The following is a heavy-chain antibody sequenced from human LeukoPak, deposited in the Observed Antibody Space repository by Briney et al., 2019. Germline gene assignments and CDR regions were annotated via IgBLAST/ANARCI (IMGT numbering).Heavy chain of an antibody. J-gene: IGHJ4*02. CDR3: ARELYCSSTSCYPDY. Sequence: SVKVSCKASGYTFTSYGISWVRQAPGQGLEWMGRIIPILGIANYVQKFQGRVTITADKSTSTAYMELSSLRSEDTAVYYCARELYCSSTSCYPDYWGQGTLVTVSS. CDR1: GYTFTSYG. V-gene: IGHV1-69*04. D-gene: IGHD2-2*01. CDR2: IIPILGIA.